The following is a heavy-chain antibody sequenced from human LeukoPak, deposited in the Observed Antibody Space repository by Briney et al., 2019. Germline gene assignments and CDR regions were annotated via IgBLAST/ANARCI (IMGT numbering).Heavy chain of an antibody. D-gene: IGHD3-10*01. J-gene: IGHJ4*02. V-gene: IGHV4-34*01. CDR2: INHSGST. Sequence: PSETLSLTCAVYGGSFSGYYWSWIRQPPGKGLEWIGEINHSGSTNYNPSLKSRVTISVDTSKNQFSLKLSSVTAADTAVYYCARVAITMVRGVIMELFDYWGQGTLVTVSS. CDR3: ARVAITMVRGVIMELFDY. CDR1: GGSFSGYY.